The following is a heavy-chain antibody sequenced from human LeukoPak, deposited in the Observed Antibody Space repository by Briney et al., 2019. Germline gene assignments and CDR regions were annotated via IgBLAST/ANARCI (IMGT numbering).Heavy chain of an antibody. D-gene: IGHD3-22*01. V-gene: IGHV3-7*01. CDR3: ARDPLVVITTYYYYYGMDV. Sequence: GGSLRLSCAASGFTFSSYWMSWVRQAPGKGLEWVANIKQDGSEKYYVDSAKGRFTISRDNAKNSLYLQMNSLRAEDTAVYYCARDPLVVITTYYYYYGMDVWGQGTTVTVSS. CDR1: GFTFSSYW. CDR2: IKQDGSEK. J-gene: IGHJ6*02.